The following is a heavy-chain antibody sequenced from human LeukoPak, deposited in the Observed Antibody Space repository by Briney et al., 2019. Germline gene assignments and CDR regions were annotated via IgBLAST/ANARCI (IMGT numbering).Heavy chain of an antibody. D-gene: IGHD6-6*01. CDR2: ISYDGSNK. CDR1: GFTFSSYG. CDR3: ARGEWYSSSKG. V-gene: IGHV3-30*03. Sequence: GGSLRLSCAASGFTFSSYGMHWVRQAPGKGLEWVAVISYDGSNKYYADSVKGRFTISRDNSKNSLYLQMNSLRAEDTAVYYCARGEWYSSSKGWGQGTLVTVSS. J-gene: IGHJ4*02.